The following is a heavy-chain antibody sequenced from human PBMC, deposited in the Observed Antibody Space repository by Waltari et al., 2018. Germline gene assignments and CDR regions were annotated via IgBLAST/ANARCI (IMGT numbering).Heavy chain of an antibody. J-gene: IGHJ4*02. V-gene: IGHV3-64*07. CDR2: INNVGDRM. Sequence: VESGGGSVQPGGSLRLSCATSGFIFSNYAMHWGRQAPGKGLEYISAINNVGDRMYYADSVKGRFTISRDKSKNTLYLQMASLRADDMAVYYCASVRGIDGRDYWGQGRLVTVSS. CDR3: ASVRGIDGRDY. CDR1: GFIFSNYA. D-gene: IGHD3-3*02.